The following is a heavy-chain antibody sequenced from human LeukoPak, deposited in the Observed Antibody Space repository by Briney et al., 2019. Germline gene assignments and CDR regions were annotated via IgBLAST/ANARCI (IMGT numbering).Heavy chain of an antibody. CDR3: LAQYYFDY. CDR2: IISKSDGGTT. CDR1: GFSLSDAY. D-gene: IGHD4-11*01. Sequence: GGSLRLSCAASGFSLSDAYMSWVRQTPGKRLEWIGRIISKSDGGTTDYAAPVQGRFIISRDDSKGTLCLQLNSLRTDDTAVYYCLAQYYFDYWGRGTLVTVSS. V-gene: IGHV3-15*01. J-gene: IGHJ4*02.